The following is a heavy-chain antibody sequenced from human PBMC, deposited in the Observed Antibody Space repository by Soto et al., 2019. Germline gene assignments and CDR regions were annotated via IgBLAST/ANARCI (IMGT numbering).Heavy chain of an antibody. J-gene: IGHJ4*02. CDR3: ARDRGAVTGDYFDY. CDR1: GFTLSGGG. CDR2: ISYDGSNK. V-gene: IGHV3-30*03. D-gene: IGHD6-19*01. Sequence: GGSLILCWAASGFTLSGGGMHLVRQAPGKGLEWVAVISYDGSNKYYADSVKGRFTISRDNSKNSLYLQMNSLRAEDTAVYYCARDRGAVTGDYFDYWGQGTLVTVSS.